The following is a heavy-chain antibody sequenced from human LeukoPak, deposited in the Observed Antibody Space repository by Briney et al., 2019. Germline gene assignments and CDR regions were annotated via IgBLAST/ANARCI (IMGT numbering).Heavy chain of an antibody. D-gene: IGHD3-10*01. J-gene: IGHJ4*02. CDR2: INPSGGST. V-gene: IGHV1-46*01. CDR3: TFYGSGRHYYFDY. Sequence: ASVKVSCKASGYTFTSYYMHWVRQAPGQGLEWMGIINPSGGSTSYAQKFQGRVTMTRDTSTSTVYMELSSLRSEDTAVYYCTFYGSGRHYYFDYWGQGTLVTVSS. CDR1: GYTFTSYY.